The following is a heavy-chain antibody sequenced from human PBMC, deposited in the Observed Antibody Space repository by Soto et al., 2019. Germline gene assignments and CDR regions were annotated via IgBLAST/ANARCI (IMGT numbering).Heavy chain of an antibody. CDR2: ISGSGGST. CDR3: AKGSGYSYGDFDY. D-gene: IGHD5-18*01. V-gene: IGHV3-23*01. Sequence: PGGSLRLSCAASGFTFSSYAMSWVRQAPGKGLEWVSAISGSGGSTYYADSVKGRFTISRDNFKNTLYLQMNLLRAEATAVYYCAKGSGYSYGDFDYWGQGTQVTVSS. J-gene: IGHJ4*02. CDR1: GFTFSSYA.